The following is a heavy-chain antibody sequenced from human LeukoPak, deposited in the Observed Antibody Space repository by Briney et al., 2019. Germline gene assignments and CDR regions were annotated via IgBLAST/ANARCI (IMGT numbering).Heavy chain of an antibody. J-gene: IGHJ6*04. CDR2: TYYRSKWYT. CDR1: GDSVSSNSAA. CDR3: GRADYGGKYYHYALDV. Sequence: SQTLSLTCAISGDSVSSNSAAWIWIRQSPSRGLEWLGRTYYRSKWYTDYATSVKGRITIRSDTSKNQFSLQLNSVTPEDTAVYYCGRADYGGKYYHYALDVLGEGKTVTVSS. D-gene: IGHD4-23*01. V-gene: IGHV6-1*01.